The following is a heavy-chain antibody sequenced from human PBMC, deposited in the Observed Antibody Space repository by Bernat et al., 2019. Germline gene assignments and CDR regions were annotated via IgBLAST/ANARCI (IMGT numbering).Heavy chain of an antibody. D-gene: IGHD3-16*02. J-gene: IGHJ5*02. CDR2: ISSSSSYI. Sequence: EVQLVESGGGLVKPGGSLRLSCAASGFTFSSYSMNWVRQAPGKGLAWVSSISSSSSYICYADSVKGRFTISRNKAKNSLYLQMNSLRAEDTAVYYCARESSPTIWGSYRYNRNWFDPWGQGTLVTVSS. CDR3: ARESSPTIWGSYRYNRNWFDP. CDR1: GFTFSSYS. V-gene: IGHV3-21*01.